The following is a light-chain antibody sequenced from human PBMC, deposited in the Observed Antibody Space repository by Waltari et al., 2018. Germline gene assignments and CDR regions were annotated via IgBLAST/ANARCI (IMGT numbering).Light chain of an antibody. CDR1: RSDVGSYNL. Sequence: QSALTQPASVSGSPGQSLTIPCTGTRSDVGSYNLVSWYQAHPGKAPKLMIYEDSKRPSGVSNRFSGSKSGNTASLTISGLQAEDEADYYCCSYAGSFTLVFGGGTKLTVL. CDR2: EDS. V-gene: IGLV2-23*01. CDR3: CSYAGSFTLV. J-gene: IGLJ2*01.